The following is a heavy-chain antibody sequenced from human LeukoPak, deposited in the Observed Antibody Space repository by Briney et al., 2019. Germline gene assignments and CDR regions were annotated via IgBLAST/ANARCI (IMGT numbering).Heavy chain of an antibody. V-gene: IGHV3-23*01. CDR3: TTELDIRPNHY. J-gene: IGHJ4*02. CDR1: GFTFSSYA. CDR2: ISGSGGST. D-gene: IGHD3-22*01. Sequence: GGSLRLSCAASGFTFSSYAMSWVRQAPGKGLEWVSGISGSGGSTYYADSVKGRFIISRDNSKNTLYLQMNSLKSEDTAVYYCTTELDIRPNHYWGQGTLVTVSS.